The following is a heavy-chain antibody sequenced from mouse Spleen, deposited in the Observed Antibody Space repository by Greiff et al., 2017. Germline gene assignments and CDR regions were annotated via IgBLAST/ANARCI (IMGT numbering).Heavy chain of an antibody. V-gene: IGHV1-19*01. CDR2: INPYNGGT. D-gene: IGHD1-1*01. J-gene: IGHJ4*01. CDR3: ARSYGSRHYYAMDY. Sequence: EVQLQQSGPVLVKPGASVKMSCKASGYTFTDYYMNWVKQSHGKSLEWIGVINPYNGGTSYNQKFKGKATLTVDKSSSTAYMELNSLTSEDSAVYYCARSYGSRHYYAMDYWGQGTSVTVSS. CDR1: GYTFTDYY.